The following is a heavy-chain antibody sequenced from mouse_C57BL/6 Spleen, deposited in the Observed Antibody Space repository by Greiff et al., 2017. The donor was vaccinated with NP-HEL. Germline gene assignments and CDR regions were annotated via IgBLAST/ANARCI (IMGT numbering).Heavy chain of an antibody. D-gene: IGHD1-1*01. J-gene: IGHJ2*01. CDR1: GFTFSDYY. V-gene: IGHV5-16*01. Sequence: DVKLVESEGGLVQPGSSMKLSCTASGFTFSDYYMAWVRQVPEKGLEWVANINYDGSSTYYLDSLKSRFIISRDNAKNILYLQMSSLKSEDTATYYCAREGNYYGSNYFDYWGQGTTLTVSS. CDR2: INYDGSST. CDR3: AREGNYYGSNYFDY.